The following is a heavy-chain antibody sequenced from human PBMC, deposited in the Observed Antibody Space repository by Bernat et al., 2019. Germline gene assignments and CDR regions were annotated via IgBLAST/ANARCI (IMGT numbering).Heavy chain of an antibody. Sequence: EVQLLESGGGLVQPGGSLRLSCAASGFTFSSYAMSWVRQVPGKGLEWVSAISGSGGSTYYADSVKGRFTISRDNSKNTLYLQMNSLRAEDTAVYYCAKSPAARVAYYYYGMDVWGQGTTVTVSS. J-gene: IGHJ6*02. CDR1: GFTFSSYA. CDR2: ISGSGGST. V-gene: IGHV3-23*01. D-gene: IGHD2-2*01. CDR3: AKSPAARVAYYYYGMDV.